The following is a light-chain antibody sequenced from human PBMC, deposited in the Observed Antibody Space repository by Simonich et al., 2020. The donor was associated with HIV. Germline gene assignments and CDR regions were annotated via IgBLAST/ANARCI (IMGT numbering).Light chain of an antibody. CDR2: GAS. Sequence: EIVMTQSPVTLSVSPGERATLTCRASQSVSSNLAWYQQKPGQAPRLLVYGASTRATGIPARFSCSGSETDFTLTISSLQPEDFATYYCQQANSFPLTFGRGTKVEIK. CDR3: QQANSFPLT. CDR1: QSVSSN. V-gene: IGKV3-15*01. J-gene: IGKJ4*01.